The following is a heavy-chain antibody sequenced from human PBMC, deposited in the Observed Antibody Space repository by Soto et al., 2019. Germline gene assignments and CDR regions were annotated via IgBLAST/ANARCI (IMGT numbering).Heavy chain of an antibody. V-gene: IGHV4-34*01. J-gene: IGHJ4*02. D-gene: IGHD6-13*01. CDR3: ASRSIAAAGIYHFDY. Sequence: SETLSLTCAVYGESFSGYYWSWIRQPPGKGLEWIGEINHSGSTNYNPSLKSRVTISVDTSKNQFSLKLSSVTAADTAVYYCASRSIAAAGIYHFDYWGQGTLVTVSS. CDR1: GESFSGYY. CDR2: INHSGST.